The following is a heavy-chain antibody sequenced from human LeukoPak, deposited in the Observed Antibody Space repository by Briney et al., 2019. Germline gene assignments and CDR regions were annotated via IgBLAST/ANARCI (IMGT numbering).Heavy chain of an antibody. D-gene: IGHD6-13*01. V-gene: IGHV4-39*01. CDR2: IYYSGST. Sequence: PSETLSPTCTVSGGSISSSSYYWGWIRQPPGKGLEWIGSIYYSGSTYYNPSLKSRVTISVDTSKNQFSRKLSSVTAADTAVYFCARQRQLGNLVDPWGQGTRVSVSS. CDR3: ARQRQLGNLVDP. J-gene: IGHJ5*02. CDR1: GGSISSSSYY.